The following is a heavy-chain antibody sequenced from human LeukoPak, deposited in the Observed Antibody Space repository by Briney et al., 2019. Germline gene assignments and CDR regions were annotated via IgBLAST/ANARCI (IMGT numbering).Heavy chain of an antibody. CDR3: ARDLGIVVVVAATPGVDY. V-gene: IGHV1-46*01. J-gene: IGHJ4*02. CDR1: GYTFTSYY. Sequence: ASVKVSCKASGYTFTSYYMHWVRQAPGRGLEWMGIINPSGGSTSYAQKFQGRVTMTRDTSTSTVYTELSSLRSEDTAVYYCARDLGIVVVVAATPGVDYWGQGTLVTVSS. CDR2: INPSGGST. D-gene: IGHD2-15*01.